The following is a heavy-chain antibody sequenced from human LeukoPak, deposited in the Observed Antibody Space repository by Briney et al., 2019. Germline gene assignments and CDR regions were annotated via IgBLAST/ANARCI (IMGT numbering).Heavy chain of an antibody. CDR3: ASALNSRSSSC. D-gene: IGHD6-13*01. V-gene: IGHV1-2*02. Sequence: GASVKVSCKASGGTFSSYAISWVRQAPGQGLEWMGWISPNSGGTNYAQKFQGRVTMTTDTTISTAYMELSRLRSDDTAVYYCASALNSRSSSCWGQGTRVTVSS. J-gene: IGHJ4*02. CDR1: GGTFSSYA. CDR2: ISPNSGGT.